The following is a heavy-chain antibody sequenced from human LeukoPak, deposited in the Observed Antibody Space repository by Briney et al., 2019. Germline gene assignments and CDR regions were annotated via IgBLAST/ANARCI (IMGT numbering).Heavy chain of an antibody. V-gene: IGHV3-48*01. CDR3: ARDYGYAFDT. CDR2: ISRTSDTV. CDR1: GFTFSGYT. Sequence: GGSLRLSCVASGFTFSGYTLNWVRQAPGKGLEWVSYISRTSDTVSYADSVKGRFTISRDNAKNSLYLQMSSLRAEDTAVYYCARDYGYAFDTWGQGTMVTVSS. D-gene: IGHD3-16*01. J-gene: IGHJ3*02.